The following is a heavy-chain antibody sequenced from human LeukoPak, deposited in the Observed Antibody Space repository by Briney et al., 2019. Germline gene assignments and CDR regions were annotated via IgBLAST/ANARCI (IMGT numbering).Heavy chain of an antibody. V-gene: IGHV5-51*01. CDR2: IYLGGSDT. D-gene: IGHD1-26*01. CDR3: ARALPGIFRLGFDH. Sequence: GESLKISCRGSGYSFPSYWIGWVRQLPGKGLEWMGIIYLGGSDTKYGPSFQGQVTISADKSINTAYLQWDSLKASDTAMYYCARALPGIFRLGFDHWGQGALVTVSS. J-gene: IGHJ4*02. CDR1: GYSFPSYW.